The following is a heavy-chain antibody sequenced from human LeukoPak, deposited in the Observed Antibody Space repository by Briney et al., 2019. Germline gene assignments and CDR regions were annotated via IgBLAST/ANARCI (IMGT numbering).Heavy chain of an antibody. CDR2: ITSKAYGGTT. V-gene: IGHV3-49*04. D-gene: IGHD3-3*01. CDR1: GFTFGDYG. Sequence: RTGGSLRLSCTASGFTFGDYGMSWVRQAPGKGLEWVGFITSKAYGGTTEYAASVKGRFTISRDDSKSVAYLQMNSLKTEDTALYYCTRVESSVYYDFWSGQTTGWYFDYWGQGTLVTVSS. J-gene: IGHJ4*02. CDR3: TRVESSVYYDFWSGQTTGWYFDY.